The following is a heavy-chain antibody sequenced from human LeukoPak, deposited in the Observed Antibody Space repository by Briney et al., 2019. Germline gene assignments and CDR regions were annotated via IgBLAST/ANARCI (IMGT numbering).Heavy chain of an antibody. CDR2: IYYSGST. D-gene: IGHD3-22*01. V-gene: IGHV4-59*12. Sequence: SETLSLTCTVSGGSISSYYWSWIRQPPGKGLEWIGYIYYSGSTNYNPSLKSRVTISVDTSKNQFSLKLSSVTAADTAVYYCARDSPPYDSRFEAAPSLDPWGQGTLVTVSS. CDR3: ARDSPPYDSRFEAAPSLDP. J-gene: IGHJ5*02. CDR1: GGSISSYY.